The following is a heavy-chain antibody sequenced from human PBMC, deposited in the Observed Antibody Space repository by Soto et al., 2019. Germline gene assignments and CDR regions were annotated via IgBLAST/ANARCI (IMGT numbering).Heavy chain of an antibody. J-gene: IGHJ4*02. D-gene: IGHD2-21*02. Sequence: EVQLVESGGGLVQPGGSLRLSCAASGFTFSSYSMNWVRQAPGKGLEWVSYISSSSSTIYYAVSVKGRFTISRDNAKNSLYLQENSLRAEDTAVYYCARAYGGNSGYFDYWGQGTLVTVSS. CDR1: GFTFSSYS. V-gene: IGHV3-48*01. CDR2: ISSSSSTI. CDR3: ARAYGGNSGYFDY.